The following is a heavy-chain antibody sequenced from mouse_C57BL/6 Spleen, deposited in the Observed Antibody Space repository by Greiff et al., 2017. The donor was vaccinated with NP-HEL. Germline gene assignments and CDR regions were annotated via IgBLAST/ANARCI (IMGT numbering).Heavy chain of an antibody. CDR3: AKNDRGLGAWFAY. V-gene: IGHV2-4*01. CDR2: IWSGGST. Sequence: QVQLKQSGPGLVQPSQSLSITCTVSGFSLTSYGVHWVRQPPGKGLEWLGVIWSGGSTDYNAAFISRLSISKDNSKSQVFFKMNSLQADDTAIYYCAKNDRGLGAWFAYWGQGTLVTVSA. J-gene: IGHJ3*01. D-gene: IGHD2-14*01. CDR1: GFSLTSYG.